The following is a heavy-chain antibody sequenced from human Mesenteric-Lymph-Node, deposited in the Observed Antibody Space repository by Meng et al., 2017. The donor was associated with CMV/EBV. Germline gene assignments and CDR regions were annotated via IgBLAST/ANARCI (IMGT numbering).Heavy chain of an antibody. CDR2: ISNDGRTI. V-gene: IGHV3-30*09. Sequence: SGFTFSIYAMNWVSQAPGKGLEWVAVISNDGRTIFYADSVKGRFAISRDNSRNSLYLQMNTLRTEDTALYFCAREEYAYSLGAFDIWGQGTLVTVSS. D-gene: IGHD3-16*01. CDR1: GFTFSIYA. J-gene: IGHJ3*02. CDR3: AREEYAYSLGAFDI.